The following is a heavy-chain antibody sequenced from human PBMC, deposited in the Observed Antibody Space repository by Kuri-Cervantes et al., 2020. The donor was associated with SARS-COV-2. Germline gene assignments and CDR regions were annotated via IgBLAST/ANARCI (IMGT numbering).Heavy chain of an antibody. CDR1: GFTCSSYA. J-gene: IGHJ4*02. CDR2: ISYDGSNK. Sequence: GGSLRLSCAASGFTCSSYAMHWVRQAPGKGLEWVAVISYDGSNKYYADSVKGRFTISRDNSKNTLYLQMNSLRAEDTAVYYCARVVFDTAMVYFDYWGQGTLVTVSS. V-gene: IGHV3-30-3*01. CDR3: ARVVFDTAMVYFDY. D-gene: IGHD5-18*01.